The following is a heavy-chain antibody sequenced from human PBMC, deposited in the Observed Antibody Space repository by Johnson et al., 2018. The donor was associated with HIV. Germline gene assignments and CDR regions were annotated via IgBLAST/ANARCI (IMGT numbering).Heavy chain of an antibody. CDR3: ARVLTTRGAFDI. Sequence: VQLVESGGGLVQPGGSLRLSCAAPGFTFSFYCMNWVRQAPGKGLEWVSGINWNGGSTGYADSVKGRFTISRDNSKNTLYLQMNSLRAEDTAVYYCARVLTTRGAFDIWGQGTMVTVSS. CDR1: GFTFSFYC. D-gene: IGHD3-9*01. V-gene: IGHV3-NL1*01. CDR2: INWNGGST. J-gene: IGHJ3*02.